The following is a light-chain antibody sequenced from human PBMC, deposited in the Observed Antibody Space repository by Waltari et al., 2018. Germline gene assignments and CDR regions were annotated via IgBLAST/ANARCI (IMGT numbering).Light chain of an antibody. CDR2: KAN. CDR1: FGSSPTTSF. Sequence: TVVTQEPSLPVAPGGTVNLTCSFSFGSSPTTSFVSWYQQTPGQAPRTLVYKANARSSGVPDRFSGSILGNTAALTITGAQADDESDYYCALYMGSGIWVFGGGTRLTVL. J-gene: IGLJ3*02. CDR3: ALYMGSGIWV. V-gene: IGLV8-61*01.